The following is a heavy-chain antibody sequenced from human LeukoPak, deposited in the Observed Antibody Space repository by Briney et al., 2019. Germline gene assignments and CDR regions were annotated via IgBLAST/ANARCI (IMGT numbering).Heavy chain of an antibody. CDR2: INRDGSYT. J-gene: IGHJ4*02. V-gene: IGHV3-74*01. Sequence: GGSLRLSCAASGFTFSAYWMHWVRQAPGKGLVWVSLINRDGSYTTYADSMEGRFTISRDNAKNTLYLQMNSLRAEDTALYYCAKDLTGELDYWGQGTLVTVSS. CDR1: GFTFSAYW. CDR3: AKDLTGELDY. D-gene: IGHD7-27*01.